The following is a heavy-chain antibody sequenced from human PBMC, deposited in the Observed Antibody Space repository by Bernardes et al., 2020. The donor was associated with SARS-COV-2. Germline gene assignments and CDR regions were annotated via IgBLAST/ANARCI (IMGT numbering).Heavy chain of an antibody. CDR1: GSTFSSYA. D-gene: IGHD6-13*01. Sequence: LRLSCASSGSTFSSYAMSWVRQAPGPGLEWVSATSGSGGNTYYADSVKGRFTISRDNSKNTLYLQMNSLRAEDTAVYYCAKDSTVLAAAATCFDYWGQGTLVTVSS. V-gene: IGHV3-23*01. CDR3: AKDSTVLAAAATCFDY. J-gene: IGHJ4*02. CDR2: TSGSGGNT.